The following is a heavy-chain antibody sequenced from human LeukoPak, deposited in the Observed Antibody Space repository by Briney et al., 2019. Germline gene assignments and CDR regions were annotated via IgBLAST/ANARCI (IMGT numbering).Heavy chain of an antibody. CDR2: VYYSGST. D-gene: IGHD6-19*01. CDR1: GCSVSSSSYY. CDR3: ARQGVAVAGTGYFDY. V-gene: IGHV4-39*01. Sequence: SETLSLTCMVSGCSVSSSSYYWGCTRRPPGKGMECFLSVYYSGSTYYNTSLKSRVTIPESTSKNHFSLKLNSVTAADTAVYFCARQGVAVAGTGYFDYWGQGTLVTVSS. J-gene: IGHJ4*02.